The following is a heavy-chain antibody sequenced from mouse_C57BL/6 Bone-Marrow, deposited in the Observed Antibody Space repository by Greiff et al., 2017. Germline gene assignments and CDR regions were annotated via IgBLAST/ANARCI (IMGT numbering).Heavy chain of an antibody. V-gene: IGHV1-50*01. CDR3: EREGITTVVATPPWFAY. D-gene: IGHD1-1*01. CDR1: GYTFTSYW. J-gene: IGHJ3*01. Sequence: QVQLQHPGAELVKPGASVKLSCKASGYTFTSYWMQWVKQRPGQGLEWIGEIDPSDSYTNYNQKFKGKATLTVDTSSSTAYMPLSSLTSEDSAVYYCEREGITTVVATPPWFAYWGQGTLVTVSA. CDR2: IDPSDSYT.